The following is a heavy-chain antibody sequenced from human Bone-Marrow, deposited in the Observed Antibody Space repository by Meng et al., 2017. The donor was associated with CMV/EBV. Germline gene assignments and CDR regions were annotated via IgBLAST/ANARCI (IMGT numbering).Heavy chain of an antibody. CDR3: ARDRGRGQTMVVTYNWFDP. CDR2: ISYDGSNK. D-gene: IGHD4-23*01. V-gene: IGHV3-30*04. Sequence: GESLKISCAASGFTFSSYAMHWVRQAPGKGLEWVAVISYDGSNKYYADSVKGRFTISRDNSKNTLYLQMNSLRAEDTAVYYCARDRGRGQTMVVTYNWFDPWGQGPLVTVSS. J-gene: IGHJ5*02. CDR1: GFTFSSYA.